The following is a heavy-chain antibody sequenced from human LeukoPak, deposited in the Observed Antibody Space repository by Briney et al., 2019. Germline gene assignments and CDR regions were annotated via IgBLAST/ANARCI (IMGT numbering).Heavy chain of an antibody. Sequence: SETLSLTCAVYGGSFSGYYWSWIRQPPGKGLEWIGEINHSGSTNYNPSLKSRVTISVDTSKNQFSLKLSSVTAADTAVYYCARVWRYYDSSGYYYSYYYYCGMDVWGQGTTVTVSS. CDR3: ARVWRYYDSSGYYYSYYYYCGMDV. D-gene: IGHD3-22*01. CDR2: INHSGST. CDR1: GGSFSGYY. V-gene: IGHV4-34*01. J-gene: IGHJ6*02.